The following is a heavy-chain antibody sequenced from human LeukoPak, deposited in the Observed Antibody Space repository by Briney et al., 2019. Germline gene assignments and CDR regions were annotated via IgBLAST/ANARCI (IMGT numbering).Heavy chain of an antibody. J-gene: IGHJ6*03. D-gene: IGHD3-16*01. V-gene: IGHV3-64*04. CDR2: ISSNGGST. CDR1: GFTFSSYA. Sequence: GGSLRLSCAASGFTFSSYAMHWVRQAPGKGLEYVSAISSNGGSTYYADSVKGRFTISRDNSKNTLYLQMNSLRAEDTAVYYCAKGLSTYYYYYMDVWGKGTTVTVSS. CDR3: AKGLSTYYYYYMDV.